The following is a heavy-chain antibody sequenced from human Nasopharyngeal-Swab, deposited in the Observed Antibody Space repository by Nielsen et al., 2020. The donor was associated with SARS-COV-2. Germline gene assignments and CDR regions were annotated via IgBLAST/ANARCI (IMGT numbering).Heavy chain of an antibody. V-gene: IGHV3-23*01. CDR2: ITGSGGGT. D-gene: IGHD2-15*01. Sequence: GGSLRLSCAAFGFTFSNSAMSWVRQFPGKGLEWVATITGSGGGTYSADSVKGRFTISRDNLKNTLYLQMSSLRADDTAVYYCAKVYSYFDIWGQGTLVTVSS. J-gene: IGHJ4*02. CDR1: GFTFSNSA. CDR3: AKVYSYFDI.